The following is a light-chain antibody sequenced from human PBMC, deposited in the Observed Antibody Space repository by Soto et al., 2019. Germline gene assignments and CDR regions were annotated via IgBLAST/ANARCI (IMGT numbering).Light chain of an antibody. Sequence: QSVLTQPASMSGSPGQSVTISCPGTSSDIGGYNYVSWYQHHPGKAPKLIIYDVSRRPSGVSHCFSGAKSGNMASLTISGIQAEDEADYYCSSFSFRSPLFGTGTKVTV. CDR1: SSDIGGYNY. J-gene: IGLJ1*01. V-gene: IGLV2-14*01. CDR2: DVS. CDR3: SSFSFRSPL.